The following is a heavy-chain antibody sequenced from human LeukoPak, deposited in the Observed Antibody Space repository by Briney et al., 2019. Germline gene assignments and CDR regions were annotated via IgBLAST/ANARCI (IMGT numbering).Heavy chain of an antibody. J-gene: IGHJ4*02. CDR2: IYYHENT. CDR1: GGSISSSSDY. Sequence: PSETLSLTCTVSGGSISSSSDYWGWIRQAPGKGLEWIGSIYYHENTYYNSSLKSRGTISVDTSKNQFSLKLNSVTAADTAVYFCARRAYSAAYWKHFDYWGQGTLVTVSS. CDR3: ARRAYSAAYWKHFDY. V-gene: IGHV4-39*01. D-gene: IGHD1-1*01.